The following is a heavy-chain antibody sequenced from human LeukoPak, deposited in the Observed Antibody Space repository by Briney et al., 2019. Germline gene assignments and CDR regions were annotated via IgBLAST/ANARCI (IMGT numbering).Heavy chain of an antibody. CDR2: IKQDGSEK. CDR3: ARDYYYMDV. V-gene: IGHV3-7*01. J-gene: IGHJ6*03. CDR1: GFTFSSHW. Sequence: GGSLRLSCAASGFTFSSHWMSWVRQAPGKGLEWVANIKQDGSEKYYVDSVKGRFTISRDNAKNSLYLQMNSLRAEDTAVYYCARDYYYMDVWGKGTTVTVSS.